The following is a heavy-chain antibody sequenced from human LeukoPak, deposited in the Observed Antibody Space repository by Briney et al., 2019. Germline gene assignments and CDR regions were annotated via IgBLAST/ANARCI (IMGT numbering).Heavy chain of an antibody. Sequence: SETLSLTCTVSGGSISSYYWSWIRQPPGKGLEWIGYIYYSGSTNYNPSLKSRVTISVDTSKNQFSLKLSSVTAADTAVYYCARGEGTYYYYYMDVWGKGTTVTVSS. V-gene: IGHV4-59*01. CDR3: ARGEGTYYYYYMDV. J-gene: IGHJ6*03. CDR1: GGSISSYY. D-gene: IGHD1-1*01. CDR2: IYYSGST.